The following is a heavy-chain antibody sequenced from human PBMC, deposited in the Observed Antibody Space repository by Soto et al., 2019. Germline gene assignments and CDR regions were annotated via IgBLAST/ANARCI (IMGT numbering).Heavy chain of an antibody. V-gene: IGHV4-39*01. CDR2: TYYNGNA. CDR1: GGSIDRSNYY. Sequence: QLQLQESGPGLVKPSETLSLTCTVSGGSIDRSNYYWDWIRQPPGNGLEWIGTTYYNGNAYYNPSLKSRVTMSVDTSKNQFSLKLISVTAADTAVYYCARHFVAVVIKGWGYWGQGTLVTVSS. CDR3: ARHFVAVVIKGWGY. D-gene: IGHD3-22*01. J-gene: IGHJ4*02.